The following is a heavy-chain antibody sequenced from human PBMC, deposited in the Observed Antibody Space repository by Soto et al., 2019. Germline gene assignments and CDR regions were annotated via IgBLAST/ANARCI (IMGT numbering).Heavy chain of an antibody. Sequence: ASVKVSCKASGYTFTRYYMHWVRQAPGQGLEWMGIINPSGGSTSYAQKFQGRVTMTRDTSTSAVYMELSSLRSEDTAVYYCARESMSAREVDPYWGQGTLVTVSS. D-gene: IGHD1-26*01. J-gene: IGHJ4*02. CDR3: ARESMSAREVDPY. V-gene: IGHV1-46*01. CDR1: GYTFTRYY. CDR2: INPSGGST.